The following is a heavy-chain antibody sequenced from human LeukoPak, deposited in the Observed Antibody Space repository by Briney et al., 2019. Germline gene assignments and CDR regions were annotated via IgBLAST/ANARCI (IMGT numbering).Heavy chain of an antibody. CDR1: GFTFSSYS. J-gene: IGHJ4*02. CDR2: ISSSSSYI. V-gene: IGHV3-21*04. D-gene: IGHD1-7*01. CDR3: AKVIYWDFPDNYFDY. Sequence: GGSLRLSCAAYGFTFSSYSMNWVRQAPGKGLEWVSSISSSSSYIYYADSVKGRFTISRDNAKNSLYLQMNSLRAEDTAVYYCAKVIYWDFPDNYFDYWGQGTLVTVSS.